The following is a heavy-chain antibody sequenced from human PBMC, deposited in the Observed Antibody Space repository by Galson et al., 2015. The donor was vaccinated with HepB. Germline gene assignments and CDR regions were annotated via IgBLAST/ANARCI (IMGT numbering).Heavy chain of an antibody. Sequence: SVKVSCKASGYTFTSYDINWVRQATGQGLEWMGWMNPNSGNTGYAQKFQGRVTMTRNTSISTAYMELSSLRSEDTAVYYCARAKESPLLWFREANYYMDVWGKGTTVTVSS. CDR3: ARAKESPLLWFREANYYMDV. J-gene: IGHJ6*03. D-gene: IGHD3-10*01. V-gene: IGHV1-8*01. CDR1: GYTFTSYD. CDR2: MNPNSGNT.